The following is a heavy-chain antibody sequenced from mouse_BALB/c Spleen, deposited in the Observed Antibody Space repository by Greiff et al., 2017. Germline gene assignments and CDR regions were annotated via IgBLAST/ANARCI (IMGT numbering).Heavy chain of an antibody. V-gene: IGHV5-6-3*01. J-gene: IGHJ2*01. CDR2: INSNGGST. CDR1: GFTFSSYG. Sequence: EVKLVESGGGLVQPGGSLKLSCAASGFTFSSYGMSWVRQTPDKRLELVATINSNGGSTYYPDSVKGRFTISRDNAKNTLYLQMSSLKSEDTAMYYCARDGLLGQGDYWGQGTTLTVSS. CDR3: ARDGLLGQGDY. D-gene: IGHD3-3*01.